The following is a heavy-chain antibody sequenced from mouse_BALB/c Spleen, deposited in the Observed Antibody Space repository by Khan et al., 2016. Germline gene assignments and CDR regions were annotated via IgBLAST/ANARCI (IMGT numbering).Heavy chain of an antibody. Sequence: EVELVESGGGLVQPGGSLRLSCATSGFTFTDYYMSWVRQPPGKALEWLGFIRNKANGYTTEYSASVKGRFTISRDNSQSILYLQMNTLRAEDSATYYCARGNFFMDYWCQGTSVTVSS. J-gene: IGHJ4*01. CDR2: IRNKANGYTT. V-gene: IGHV7-3*02. CDR3: ARGNFFMDY. CDR1: GFTFTDYY.